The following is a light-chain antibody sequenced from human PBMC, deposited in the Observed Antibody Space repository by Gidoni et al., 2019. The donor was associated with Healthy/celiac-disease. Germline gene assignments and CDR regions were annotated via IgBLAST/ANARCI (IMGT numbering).Light chain of an antibody. CDR2: DAS. CDR3: QQRSNWPLT. J-gene: IGKJ4*01. Sequence: IVWTQSPATLSLSPGERATLSCRASQSVSSYLAWYQQKPGQAPRLLIYDASNRATGIPARFRGSGSGTDFTLTISSLEPEDFAVYYCQQRSNWPLTFGGGTKVEIK. CDR1: QSVSSY. V-gene: IGKV3-11*01.